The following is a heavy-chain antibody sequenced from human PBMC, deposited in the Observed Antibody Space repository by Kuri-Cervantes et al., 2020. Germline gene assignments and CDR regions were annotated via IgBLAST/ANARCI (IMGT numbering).Heavy chain of an antibody. J-gene: IGHJ4*02. CDR3: TTVPTLNTGVDY. CDR2: IRSKAYGGTT. Sequence: GGSLRLSCTASGFTFGDYAMSWVRQAPGKGLEWVGFIRSKAYGGTTEYAASVKGRFTISRDDSKSIAYLQMNSLKTEDTAVYYCTTVPTLNTGVDYWGQGTLVTVSS. D-gene: IGHD3-10*01. V-gene: IGHV3-49*04. CDR1: GFTFGDYA.